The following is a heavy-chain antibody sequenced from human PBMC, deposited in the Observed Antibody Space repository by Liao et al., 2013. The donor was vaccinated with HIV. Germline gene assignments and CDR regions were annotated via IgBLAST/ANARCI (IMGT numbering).Heavy chain of an antibody. CDR1: GGSINNYY. V-gene: IGHV4-59*12. CDR2: IFYTGNT. J-gene: IGHJ6*03. D-gene: IGHD2-2*01. CDR3: ARGLWGSTSCEGWVCYFYYYYMDV. Sequence: QLQLHESGPGLVKPSETLSLTCTVSGGSINNYYWSWIRQSPEKGLEWIGYIFYTGNTYYNPSLKTRVTISLDTSKKRVSLRLNSVTAADTAVYYCARGLWGSTSCEGWVCYFYYYYMDVWGKGTTVTVSS.